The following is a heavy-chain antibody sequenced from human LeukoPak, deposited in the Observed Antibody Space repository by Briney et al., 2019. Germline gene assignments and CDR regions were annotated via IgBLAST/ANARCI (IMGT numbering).Heavy chain of an antibody. V-gene: IGHV4-59*08. D-gene: IGHD4-23*01. Sequence: SETLSLTCTVSGGSISSYYWSWIRQPPGKGLEWIGYIYYSGSTNYSPSLKSRVTISVDTSKNQFSLKLSSVTAADTAVYYCASSTVVTPYRWFDPWGQGTLVTVSS. CDR1: GGSISSYY. CDR3: ASSTVVTPYRWFDP. J-gene: IGHJ5*02. CDR2: IYYSGST.